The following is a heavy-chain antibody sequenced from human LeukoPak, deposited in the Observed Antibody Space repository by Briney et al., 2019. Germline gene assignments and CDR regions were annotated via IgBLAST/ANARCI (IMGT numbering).Heavy chain of an antibody. D-gene: IGHD6-19*01. CDR1: GASISSYY. Sequence: SETLSLTCTVSGASISSYYWSWIRQPPGKGLEWIGYISYSGSTNYNPSLKSRVTISVDMSKNQFSLNLSSATAADTAVYYCARHFGLYSSGSYYFDYWGQGTLVTVSS. V-gene: IGHV4-59*08. J-gene: IGHJ4*02. CDR3: ARHFGLYSSGSYYFDY. CDR2: ISYSGST.